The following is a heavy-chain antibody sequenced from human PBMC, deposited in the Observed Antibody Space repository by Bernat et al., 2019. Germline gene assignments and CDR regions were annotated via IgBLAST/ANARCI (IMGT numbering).Heavy chain of an antibody. J-gene: IGHJ4*02. Sequence: QVQLVESGGGVVQPGRSLRLSCAASGFTFSNYGMQWVRQAPGKGLEWVALIWYDGSNKYYADSVKGRFTISRDNSKNTLYLQINGLRAEDTAVYYCATVRGSGWYFDYWGQGTLVTVSS. V-gene: IGHV3-33*01. CDR1: GFTFSNYG. CDR3: ATVRGSGWYFDY. CDR2: IWYDGSNK. D-gene: IGHD6-19*01.